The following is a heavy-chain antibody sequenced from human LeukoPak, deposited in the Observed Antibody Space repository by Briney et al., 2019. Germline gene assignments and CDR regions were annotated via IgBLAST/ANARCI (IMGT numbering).Heavy chain of an antibody. V-gene: IGHV3-48*04. Sequence: GGSLRLSCAASGFTFSSYSMNWVRQAPGKGLEWVSYISSSSSTIYYADSVKGRFTISRDNAKNSLYLQMNSLRAEDTAVYYCARDKLWFGELLGLDYWGQGTLVTVSS. J-gene: IGHJ4*02. CDR2: ISSSSSTI. CDR1: GFTFSSYS. D-gene: IGHD3-10*01. CDR3: ARDKLWFGELLGLDY.